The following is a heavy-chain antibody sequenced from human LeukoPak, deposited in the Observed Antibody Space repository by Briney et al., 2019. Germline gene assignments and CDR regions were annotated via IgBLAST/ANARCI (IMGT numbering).Heavy chain of an antibody. CDR1: GGSISSSSYY. V-gene: IGHV4-39*01. D-gene: IGHD2-15*01. CDR2: IYYSGST. CDR3: ARLPVVVVAAKYYFDY. Sequence: PSETLSLTCTVSGGSISSSSYYWGWIRQPPGKGLERIGSIYYSGSTYYNPSLKSRVTISVDTSKNQFSLKLSSVTAADTAVYYCARLPVVVVAAKYYFDYWGQGTLVTVSS. J-gene: IGHJ4*02.